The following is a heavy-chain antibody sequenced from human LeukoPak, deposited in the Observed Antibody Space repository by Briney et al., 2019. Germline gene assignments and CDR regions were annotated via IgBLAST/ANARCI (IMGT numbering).Heavy chain of an antibody. CDR1: GGSFSGYY. V-gene: IGHV4-34*01. CDR2: INHSGST. J-gene: IGHJ4*02. Sequence: SGTLSLTCAVYGGSFSGYYWSWIRQPPGKGLEWIGEINHSGSTNYNPSLKSRVTISVDTSKNQFSLKLSSVTAADTAVYYCARGRTNYDSSGYYYVFDYWGQGTLVTVSS. D-gene: IGHD3-22*01. CDR3: ARGRTNYDSSGYYYVFDY.